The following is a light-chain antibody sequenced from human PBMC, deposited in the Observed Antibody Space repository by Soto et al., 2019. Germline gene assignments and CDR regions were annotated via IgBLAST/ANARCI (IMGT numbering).Light chain of an antibody. J-gene: IGLJ2*01. CDR1: SSDVGSYNL. Sequence: QSALTQPASVSGSPGQSITISCTGSSSDVGSYNLVSWYQQLPGEATKLMIYEGSKRPSGVSNRFSGSKSGNTASLTISGLQAEDEADYYCCSFERSITLVFGGGTQLTVL. CDR2: EGS. V-gene: IGLV2-23*01. CDR3: CSFERSITLV.